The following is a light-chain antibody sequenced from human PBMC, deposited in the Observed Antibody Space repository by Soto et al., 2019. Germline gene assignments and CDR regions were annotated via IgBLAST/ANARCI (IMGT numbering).Light chain of an antibody. Sequence: QSVLTQPPSVSGAPGQRVTISCAGSSSNIGAGYEVHWYQRVIGPAPKLLMYGNTNRPSGLPDLFSASKSGTSAPPAITGLQAKDEADYYSQAYDRRPTVVFGGGTKLTVL. CDR3: QAYDRRPTVV. CDR1: SSNIGAGYE. V-gene: IGLV1-40*01. J-gene: IGLJ3*02. CDR2: GNT.